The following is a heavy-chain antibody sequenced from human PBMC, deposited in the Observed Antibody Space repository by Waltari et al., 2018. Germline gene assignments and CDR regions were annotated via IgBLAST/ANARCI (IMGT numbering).Heavy chain of an antibody. CDR1: GFNFSNYF. J-gene: IGHJ4*02. CDR2: INNDGSII. V-gene: IGHV3-74*03. Sequence: DVQVVESGGGLVRPGGSLRLSCTGSGFNFSNYFIHWVRQPPGKGPVWVERINNDGSIIKYADSVKGRFTISRDNAKSTVYLQMNNLRGEDTALYYCLNYDFDSWGQGTLVTVSS. CDR3: LNYDFDS. D-gene: IGHD1-7*01.